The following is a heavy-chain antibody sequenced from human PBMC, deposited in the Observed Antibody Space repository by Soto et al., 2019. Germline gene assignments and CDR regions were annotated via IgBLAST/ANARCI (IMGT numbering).Heavy chain of an antibody. D-gene: IGHD2-21*02. J-gene: IGHJ1*01. Sequence: ESGGGVVQPGRSLRLSCAASGFTFSSYAMHWVRQAPDKGLEWVAVISYDGSNKYYADSVKGRFTISRDNSKNTLYLQMNSLRAEDTAVYYCARDQGIVVVTAIQYFQHWGQGTLVTVSS. CDR1: GFTFSSYA. V-gene: IGHV3-30-3*01. CDR3: ARDQGIVVVTAIQYFQH. CDR2: ISYDGSNK.